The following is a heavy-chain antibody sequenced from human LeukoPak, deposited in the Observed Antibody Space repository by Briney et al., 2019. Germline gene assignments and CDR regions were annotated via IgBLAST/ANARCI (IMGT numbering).Heavy chain of an antibody. CDR1: GFSFSSYS. CDR3: AKIHQHDYGYFDY. J-gene: IGHJ4*02. CDR2: ISSSSSYI. D-gene: IGHD4-17*01. Sequence: GGSLRLSCAASGFSFSSYSMNWVRQSPGKGLEWVSSISSSSSYIYYADSVKGRFTISRDNAKNSLYLQMNSLRAEDTAVYYCAKIHQHDYGYFDYWGQGTLVTVSS. V-gene: IGHV3-21*04.